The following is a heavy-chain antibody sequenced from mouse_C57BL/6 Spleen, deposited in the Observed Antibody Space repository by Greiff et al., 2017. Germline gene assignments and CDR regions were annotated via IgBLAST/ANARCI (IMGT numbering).Heavy chain of an antibody. CDR2: INPYNGDT. V-gene: IGHV1-20*01. CDR3: ARERGYYYAMDY. CDR1: GYSFTGYF. J-gene: IGHJ4*01. Sequence: VQLQQSGPELVKPGDSVKISCKASGYSFTGYFMNWVMQSHGKSLEWIGRINPYNGDTFYNQKFKGKATLTVDKSSSTAHMELRSLTSEDSAVYYCARERGYYYAMDYWGQGTSVTVSA.